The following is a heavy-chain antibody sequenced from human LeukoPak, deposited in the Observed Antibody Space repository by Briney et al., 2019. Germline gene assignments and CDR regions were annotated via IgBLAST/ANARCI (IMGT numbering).Heavy chain of an antibody. CDR3: AREVATTVTFYYYYGMDD. J-gene: IGHJ6*02. Sequence: SETLSLTCTVSGGSISSYYWSWIRQPAGKGLEWIGRIYTSGSTNYNPSLKSRVTMSVDTSKNQFSLKLSSVTAADTAVYYCAREVATTVTFYYYYGMDDWGQGTTVTVSS. CDR1: GGSISSYY. D-gene: IGHD4-17*01. CDR2: IYTSGST. V-gene: IGHV4-4*07.